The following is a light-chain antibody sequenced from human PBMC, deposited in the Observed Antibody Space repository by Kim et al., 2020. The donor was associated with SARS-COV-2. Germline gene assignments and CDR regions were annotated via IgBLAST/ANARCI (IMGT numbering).Light chain of an antibody. V-gene: IGKV2-30*01. CDR2: KVA. J-gene: IGKJ4*01. Sequence: DVIMTQSPLSLPVILGQPASISCRSSQSLVFSDGKTYLNWFHQRPGQSPRRLIYKVANRDSGVPDRFSGSGSGTDFTLKINRVEAEDVDVYCCKYETRWPSSFTFGGGTKVDIK. CDR3: KYETRWPSSFT. CDR1: QSLVFSDGKTY.